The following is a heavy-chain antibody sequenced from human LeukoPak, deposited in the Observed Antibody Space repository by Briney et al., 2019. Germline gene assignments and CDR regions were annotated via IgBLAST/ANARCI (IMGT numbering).Heavy chain of an antibody. CDR2: INHSGST. D-gene: IGHD3-22*01. Sequence: PSETLSLTCAVYGGSFSGYYWSWIRQPPGKGLEWIGEINHSGSTNYNPSLKSRVTISVDTSKNQFSLKLSSVTAADTAVYYCARRRTHYYDSSGCYYWGQGTLVTVSS. J-gene: IGHJ4*02. CDR1: GGSFSGYY. CDR3: ARRRTHYYDSSGCYY. V-gene: IGHV4-34*01.